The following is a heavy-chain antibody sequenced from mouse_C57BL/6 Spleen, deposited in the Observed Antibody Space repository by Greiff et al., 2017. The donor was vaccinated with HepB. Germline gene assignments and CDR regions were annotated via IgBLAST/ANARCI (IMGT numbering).Heavy chain of an antibody. D-gene: IGHD1-1*01. V-gene: IGHV1-42*01. J-gene: IGHJ4*01. CDR1: GYSFTGYY. CDR3: ARGDYGSFDY. Sequence: VQLQQSGPELVKPGASVKISCKASGYSFTGYYMNWVKQSPEKSLEWIGEINPSTGGTTYNQKFKAKATLTVDKSSSTAYMQLKSLTSEDSAVYYCARGDYGSFDYWGQGTSVTVSS. CDR2: INPSTGGT.